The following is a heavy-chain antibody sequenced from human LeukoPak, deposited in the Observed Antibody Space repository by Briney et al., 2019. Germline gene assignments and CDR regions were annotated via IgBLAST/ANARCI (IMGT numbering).Heavy chain of an antibody. CDR2: ISYDESNK. Sequence: PGRSLRLSCAASGFTFRNYGMHWIRQAPGKGLEWVAVISYDESNKYFADSVKGRFTISRDNPKNTLYLQMNSLRPEDTAVYYCAKSTTVTTQQRGYFDYWGQGTLVTVSS. CDR1: GFTFRNYG. V-gene: IGHV3-30*18. D-gene: IGHD4-11*01. J-gene: IGHJ4*02. CDR3: AKSTTVTTQQRGYFDY.